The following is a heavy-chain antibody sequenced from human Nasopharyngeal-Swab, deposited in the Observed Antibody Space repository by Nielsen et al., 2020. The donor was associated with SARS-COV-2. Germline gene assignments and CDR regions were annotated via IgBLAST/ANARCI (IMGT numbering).Heavy chain of an antibody. CDR1: ARTFRTFA. D-gene: IGHD4-11*01. Sequence: SVPVSCQASARTFRTFAISWVRPAPVQGLAWMGGIIPIFVTANYAQKFQGRVTITADESTSTAYMDLSSLRSEDTAVYYCARDLGNDYSNYGEKIFDYWGQGTLVTVDS. CDR3: ARDLGNDYSNYGEKIFDY. CDR2: IIPIFVTA. J-gene: IGHJ4*02. V-gene: IGHV1-69*13.